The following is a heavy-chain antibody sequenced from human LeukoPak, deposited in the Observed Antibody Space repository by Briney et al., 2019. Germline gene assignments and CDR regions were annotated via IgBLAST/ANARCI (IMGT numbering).Heavy chain of an antibody. Sequence: GRSLRLSCAASGFTFRTYGMHWLRQAPGKGPEWVAGMSFDGSQYYVESVKGRFTISRDNSGNTVYLHMTSLRPEDTAVYFCAREGHTSGFCGSFDIWGQGTTVTISS. CDR2: MSFDGSQ. V-gene: IGHV3-30*03. J-gene: IGHJ3*02. D-gene: IGHD5-12*01. CDR1: GFTFRTYG. CDR3: AREGHTSGFCGSFDI.